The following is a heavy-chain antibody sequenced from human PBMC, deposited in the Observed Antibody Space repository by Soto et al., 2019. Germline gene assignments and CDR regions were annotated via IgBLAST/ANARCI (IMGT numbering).Heavy chain of an antibody. V-gene: IGHV1-18*01. CDR1: RYTFTNYG. J-gene: IGHJ4*02. CDR3: ARGPESRSTAYFDY. Sequence: ASVKVSCKASRYTFTNYGITWVRQAPGQGLEWMGWISPYNGNTNYAQKAQGRVTMSTDTSTGTAYLELRSLRSDDTAVYYCARGPESRSTAYFDYWGQGTQVTVSS. D-gene: IGHD2-2*01. CDR2: ISPYNGNT.